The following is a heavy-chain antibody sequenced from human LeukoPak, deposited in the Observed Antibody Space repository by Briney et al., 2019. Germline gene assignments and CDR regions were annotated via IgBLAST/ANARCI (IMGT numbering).Heavy chain of an antibody. CDR2: ISGSGGST. Sequence: GGSLRLSCAASGFTFSSYAMSWVRQAPGKGLEWVSAISGSGGSTYYADSVKGRFTISRDSSKNTLYLQMNSLRAEDTAVYYCAKDSYYYDSSGYYYYWGQGTRVTVSS. CDR3: AKDSYYYDSSGYYYY. CDR1: GFTFSSYA. D-gene: IGHD3-22*01. V-gene: IGHV3-23*01. J-gene: IGHJ4*02.